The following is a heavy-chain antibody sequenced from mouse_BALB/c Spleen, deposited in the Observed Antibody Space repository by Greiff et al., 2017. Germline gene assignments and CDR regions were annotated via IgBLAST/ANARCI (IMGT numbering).Heavy chain of an antibody. D-gene: IGHD2-1*01. J-gene: IGHJ2*01. CDR3: ASNGNYLYYFDY. Sequence: VQLQQSGAELVKPGASVKLSCTASGFNIKDTYMHWVKQRPEQGLEWIGRIDPANGNTKYDPKFQGKATITADTSSNTAYLQLSSLTSEDTAVYYCASNGNYLYYFDYWGQGTTLTVSS. CDR2: IDPANGNT. CDR1: GFNIKDTY. V-gene: IGHV14-3*02.